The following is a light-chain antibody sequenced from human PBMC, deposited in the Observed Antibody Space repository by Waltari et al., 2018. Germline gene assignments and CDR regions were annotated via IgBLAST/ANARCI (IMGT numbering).Light chain of an antibody. CDR3: QSLDMSLSGGVV. J-gene: IGLJ2*01. CDR1: SSNIGAGHD. V-gene: IGLV1-40*01. Sequence: QSVLTQPPSVSGAPGQRITISCTGSSSNIGAGHDVNWYRVFPGAAPKVLPYVNHNRPSGAPDRSSGSKSATSASLAITGLQAEDAADYDCQSLDMSLSGGVVFGGGTKVTVL. CDR2: VNH.